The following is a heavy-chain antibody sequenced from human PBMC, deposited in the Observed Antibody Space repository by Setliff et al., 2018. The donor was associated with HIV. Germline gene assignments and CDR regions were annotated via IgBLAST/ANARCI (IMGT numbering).Heavy chain of an antibody. Sequence: SVKVSCKASGGTFSSYGINWVRQAPGQGLEWVGGIIPISGTPNYAQKFQGRVTFPGDESMSMAYMELSSLTYEDTAVYYCARPTTEGDYYDSSGYLSGAFDIWGQGTMLTVSS. CDR1: GGTFSSYG. D-gene: IGHD3-22*01. V-gene: IGHV1-69*13. CDR2: IIPISGTP. CDR3: ARPTTEGDYYDSSGYLSGAFDI. J-gene: IGHJ3*02.